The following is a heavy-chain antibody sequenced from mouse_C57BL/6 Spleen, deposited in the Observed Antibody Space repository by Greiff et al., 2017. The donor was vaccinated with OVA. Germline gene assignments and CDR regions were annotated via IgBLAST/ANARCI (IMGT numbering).Heavy chain of an antibody. Sequence: VQLQQSGPELVKPGASVKISCKASGYAFSSSWLNWVKPRPGKGLEWIGRIYPGDGDTNYKGKFQGKATLTADKSSSTAYMQLSSLTSEDSAVYFCARGGSNYRPAWFAYWGQGTLVTVSA. J-gene: IGHJ3*01. V-gene: IGHV1-82*01. CDR1: GYAFSSSW. CDR2: IYPGDGDT. CDR3: ARGGSNYRPAWFAY. D-gene: IGHD2-5*01.